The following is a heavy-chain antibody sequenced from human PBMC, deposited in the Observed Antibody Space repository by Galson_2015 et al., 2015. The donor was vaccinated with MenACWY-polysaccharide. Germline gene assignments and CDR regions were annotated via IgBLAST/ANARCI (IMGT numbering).Heavy chain of an antibody. Sequence: SLRLSCAASGFSFSANGMSWVRQAPGRGLEWVSGIGSGGGLYYADSVKGRFTVSRDNSKNTLYLQMNNLRAEDTAVYYCAKVGPRSSWTMGIDYWGQGTLVTVSS. CDR1: GFSFSANG. D-gene: IGHD6-13*01. CDR2: IGSGGGL. CDR3: AKVGPRSSWTMGIDY. J-gene: IGHJ4*02. V-gene: IGHV3-23*01.